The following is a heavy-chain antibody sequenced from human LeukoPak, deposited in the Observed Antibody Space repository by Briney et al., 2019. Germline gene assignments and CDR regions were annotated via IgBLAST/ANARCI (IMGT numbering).Heavy chain of an antibody. CDR1: GYTFTSYY. Sequence: GASVKVSCKASGYTFTSYYMHWVRQAPGQGLEWMGIINPSGGSTSYAQKFQGRVTMTRDTSTSTVYMELSSLRSEDTAVYYCARDREGYCSGGSCYSVYYFDYWGQGTLVTVSS. CDR2: INPSGGST. V-gene: IGHV1-46*01. CDR3: ARDREGYCSGGSCYSVYYFDY. J-gene: IGHJ4*02. D-gene: IGHD2-15*01.